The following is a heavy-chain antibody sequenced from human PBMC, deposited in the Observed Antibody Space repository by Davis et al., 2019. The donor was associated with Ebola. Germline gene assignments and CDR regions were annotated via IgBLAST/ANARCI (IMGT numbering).Heavy chain of an antibody. CDR1: GFTFSSYG. D-gene: IGHD3-22*01. V-gene: IGHV3-30*18. Sequence: GGSLRLSCAASGFTFSSYGMHWVRQAPGKGLEWVAVISYDGSNKYYADSVKGRFTISRDNSKNTLDLQMNSLRDEDTAVYYCANLLYYYDSSGYQSYGMDVWGQGTTVTVSS. J-gene: IGHJ6*02. CDR2: ISYDGSNK. CDR3: ANLLYYYDSSGYQSYGMDV.